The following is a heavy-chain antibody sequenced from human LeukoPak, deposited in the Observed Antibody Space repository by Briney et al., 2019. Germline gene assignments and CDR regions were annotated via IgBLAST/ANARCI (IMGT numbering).Heavy chain of an antibody. Sequence: SETLSLTCTVSGGSISRGGDYWSWIRQLPGKGLEWIGYIYHSGSTYYNPSLKSRVSISVDKSMNQFSLRLTSVTAADTAVYYCARQGVNSGSYYGALYYFDYWGQGTLVTVSS. CDR1: GGSISRGGDY. V-gene: IGHV4-31*02. D-gene: IGHD1-26*01. CDR2: IYHSGST. CDR3: ARQGVNSGSYYGALYYFDY. J-gene: IGHJ4*02.